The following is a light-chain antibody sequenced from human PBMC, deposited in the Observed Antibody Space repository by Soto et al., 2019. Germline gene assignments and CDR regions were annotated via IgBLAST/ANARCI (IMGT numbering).Light chain of an antibody. J-gene: IGKJ1*01. CDR2: GAS. CDR1: QSVTSSY. Sequence: EIVMTQSPATLSVSPGERTTLSCRASQSVTSSYLAWYQQKPGQAPRLLIYGASSRATGIPDRFSGRGSGTDFTLTISRLEPEDFAVYYCQQYGSSPRTFGQGTKVDI. V-gene: IGKV3-20*01. CDR3: QQYGSSPRT.